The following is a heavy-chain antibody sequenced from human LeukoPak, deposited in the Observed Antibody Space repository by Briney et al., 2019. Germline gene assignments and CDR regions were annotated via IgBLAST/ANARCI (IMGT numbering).Heavy chain of an antibody. CDR3: ARIWFGELSKTDAFDI. Sequence: ASVKVFCKASGYTFTSYAMNWVRQAPGQGLEWMGWINTNTGNPTYAQGFTGRFVFSLDTSVSTAYLQISSLKAEDTAVYYCARIWFGELSKTDAFDIWGQGTMVTVSS. V-gene: IGHV7-4-1*02. D-gene: IGHD3-10*01. CDR1: GYTFTSYA. CDR2: INTNTGNP. J-gene: IGHJ3*02.